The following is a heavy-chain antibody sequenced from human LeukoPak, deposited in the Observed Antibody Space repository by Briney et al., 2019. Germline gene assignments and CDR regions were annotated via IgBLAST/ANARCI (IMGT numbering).Heavy chain of an antibody. V-gene: IGHV4-34*01. Sequence: SETLSLTCAVYGGSFSGYYWSWIRQPPGKGLEWIGEINHSGSTNYNPSLKSRVTISVDTSKNQFSLKLSSVTAADPAVYYCARGPGGSFDPWGQGTLVTVSS. D-gene: IGHD1-14*01. CDR2: INHSGST. J-gene: IGHJ5*02. CDR3: ARGPGGSFDP. CDR1: GGSFSGYY.